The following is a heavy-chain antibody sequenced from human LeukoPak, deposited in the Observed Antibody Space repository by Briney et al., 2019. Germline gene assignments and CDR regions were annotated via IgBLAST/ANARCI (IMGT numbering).Heavy chain of an antibody. Sequence: AWETLSLTCTVSGGSIGSHYWSWIRQPPGEGLEWIGYIYYSGTTSYNPSLKSRVTISVDTSKNQFSLNLSSVTAADTAVYYCARDYYDSRGEAFDIWGLGTMVTVSS. D-gene: IGHD3-22*01. J-gene: IGHJ3*02. CDR2: IYYSGTT. CDR3: ARDYYDSRGEAFDI. CDR1: GGSIGSHY. V-gene: IGHV4-59*11.